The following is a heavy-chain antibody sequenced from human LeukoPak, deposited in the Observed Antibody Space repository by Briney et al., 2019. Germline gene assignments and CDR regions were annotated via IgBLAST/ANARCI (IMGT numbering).Heavy chain of an antibody. V-gene: IGHV3-7*03. J-gene: IGHJ4*02. Sequence: GGSLRLSCAASGFMFSSNWMSWVRLAPGKGLEWVANIKEDGTETYYVDSVKGRITISRDNAKNSLYLQMNSLRVEDTAVYYCAKEGRSLQTYWGQGTLVTVSS. D-gene: IGHD5-24*01. CDR1: GFMFSSNW. CDR3: AKEGRSLQTY. CDR2: IKEDGTET.